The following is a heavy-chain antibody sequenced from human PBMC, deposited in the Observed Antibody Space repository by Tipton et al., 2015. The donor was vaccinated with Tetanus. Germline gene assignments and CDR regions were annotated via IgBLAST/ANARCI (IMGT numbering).Heavy chain of an antibody. J-gene: IGHJ4*02. CDR3: ARARWQSGGPYYFDY. V-gene: IGHV1-18*01. CDR2: ISAYSGNT. CDR1: GYSFTNYG. Sequence: QLQLVQSGAEVKKPGASVKVSCKASGYSFTNYGFSWVRQAPGQGLEWMGWISAYSGNTKYPQKLQGRVTMTTDTSTSTAYMELWSLRSDDTAVYYCARARWQSGGPYYFDYWGQGIMVTVSS. D-gene: IGHD1-26*01.